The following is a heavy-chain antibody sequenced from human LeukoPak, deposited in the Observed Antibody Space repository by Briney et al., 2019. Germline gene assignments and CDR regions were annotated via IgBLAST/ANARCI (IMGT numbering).Heavy chain of an antibody. CDR1: GYTFTGYY. CDR2: INPNSGVT. V-gene: IGHV1-2*02. CDR3: ARGGNWKEKAFDI. D-gene: IGHD1-20*01. J-gene: IGHJ3*02. Sequence: GASAKVSCKTSGYTFTGYYMHWVRQAPGQGLEWMGWINPNSGVTNYVQKFQGRVTMTRDTSISTAYMELSRLRSDDTAVYYCARGGNWKEKAFDIWGQGTMLTVSS.